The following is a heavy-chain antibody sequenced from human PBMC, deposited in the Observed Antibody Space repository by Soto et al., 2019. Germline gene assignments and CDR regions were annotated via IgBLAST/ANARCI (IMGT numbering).Heavy chain of an antibody. J-gene: IGHJ4*02. CDR1: GGSFSCYY. CDR2: INHSGST. V-gene: IGHV4-34*01. CDR3: ARGYYDFWSGYYTGSFGEKFDY. Sequence: PSETLSLTCAVYGGSFSCYYWSWIRQPPGKGLEWIGEINHSGSTNYNPSLKSRVTISVDTSKNQFSLKLSSVTAADTAVYYCARGYYDFWSGYYTGSFGEKFDYWGQGTLVTVSS. D-gene: IGHD3-3*01.